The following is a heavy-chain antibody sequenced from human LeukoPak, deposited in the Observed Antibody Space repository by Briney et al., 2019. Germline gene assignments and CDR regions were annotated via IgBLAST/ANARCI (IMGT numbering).Heavy chain of an antibody. CDR3: AREVTHMLWVGFDP. Sequence: ASVKVSCKASGYTFINYCISWVRQAPGQGLEWMGWISPYNGNTNYEQNLQGRVTMTTATSTNTAYMELRSLRSDDTAVYYCAREVTHMLWVGFDPWGQGALVTVS. D-gene: IGHD2-2*01. CDR2: ISPYNGNT. CDR1: GYTFINYC. J-gene: IGHJ5*02. V-gene: IGHV1-18*04.